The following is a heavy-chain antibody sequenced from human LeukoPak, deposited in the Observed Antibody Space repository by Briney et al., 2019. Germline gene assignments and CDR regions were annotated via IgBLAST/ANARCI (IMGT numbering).Heavy chain of an antibody. CDR1: GGSFSGYY. CDR3: ARVDTTMVGTPGYYYYGMDV. CDR2: INHSGST. Sequence: PSETLSLTCAVYGGSFSGYYWSWIRQPPGKGLEWIGEINHSGSTNYNPSLKSRVTISVDTSKNQFSLKLSSVTAADTAVYYCARVDTTMVGTPGYYYYGMDVWGQGTTVTVSS. V-gene: IGHV4-34*01. D-gene: IGHD5-18*01. J-gene: IGHJ6*02.